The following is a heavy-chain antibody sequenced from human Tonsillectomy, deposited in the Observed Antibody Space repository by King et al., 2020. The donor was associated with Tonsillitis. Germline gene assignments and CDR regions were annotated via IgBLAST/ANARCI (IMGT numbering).Heavy chain of an antibody. D-gene: IGHD2-2*01. J-gene: IGHJ4*02. CDR3: AKEDLGYCSSTSCYYFDY. CDR2: ISYDGSNK. Sequence: VQMVESGGGVVQPGRSLRLSCAASGFTFSSDGMHWVRPAPGKGLEWVAFISYDGSNKYYAYTVKGRFTISRDNSKNTLYMQMNRLRAEDTAVYYCAKEDLGYCSSTSCYYFDYWGQGTLVTVSS. CDR1: GFTFSSDG. V-gene: IGHV3-30*18.